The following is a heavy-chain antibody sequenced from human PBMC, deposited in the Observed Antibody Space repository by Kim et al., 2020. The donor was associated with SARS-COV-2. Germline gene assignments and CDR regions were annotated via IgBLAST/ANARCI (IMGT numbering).Heavy chain of an antibody. Sequence: GESLKISCKGSGYSFTSYWIGWVRQMPGKGLEWMGIIYPGDSDTRYSPSFQGQVTISADKSISTAYLQWSSLKASDTAMYYCARHKAGGRSGVKYYYYGMDVWGQGTTVTVSS. CDR1: GYSFTSYW. D-gene: IGHD2-15*01. CDR3: ARHKAGGRSGVKYYYYGMDV. J-gene: IGHJ6*02. CDR2: IYPGDSDT. V-gene: IGHV5-51*01.